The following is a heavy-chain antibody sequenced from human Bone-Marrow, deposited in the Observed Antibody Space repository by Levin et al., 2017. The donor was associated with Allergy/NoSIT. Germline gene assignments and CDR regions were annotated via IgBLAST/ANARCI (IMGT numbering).Heavy chain of an antibody. CDR3: ARVFFRVQGVSRYYYYMDV. V-gene: IGHV1-18*01. Sequence: GESLKISCKASGYTFTSYGISWVRQAPGQGLEWMGWISAYNGNTNYAQKLQGRVTMTTDTSTSTAYMELRSLRSDDTAVYYCARVFFRVQGVSRYYYYMDVWGKGTTVTVSS. CDR1: GYTFTSYG. D-gene: IGHD3-10*01. CDR2: ISAYNGNT. J-gene: IGHJ6*03.